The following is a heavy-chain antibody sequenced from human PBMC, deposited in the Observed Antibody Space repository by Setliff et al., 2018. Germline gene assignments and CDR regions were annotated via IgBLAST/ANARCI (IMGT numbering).Heavy chain of an antibody. V-gene: IGHV4-38-2*02. Sequence: KPSETLSLTCTVSGYSISSGYIWGWIRQPPGKRLEWIGEIIHSGSTNYNPSLKSRVTISMDTSKNQFSLKVSSVTAADTAVYYCARSFSRREKFLLDYWGQGALVTVSS. CDR1: GYSISSGYI. J-gene: IGHJ4*02. CDR2: IIHSGST. CDR3: ARSFSRREKFLLDY.